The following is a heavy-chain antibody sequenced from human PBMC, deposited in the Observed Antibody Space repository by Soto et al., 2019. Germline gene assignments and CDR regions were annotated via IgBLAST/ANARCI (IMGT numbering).Heavy chain of an antibody. Sequence: LRLSCTGSGFTFSSSTMTWVRQGPGKGLEWVSSISSSSSYIYFADSLKGRFTISRDNAKNSLYLQMNGLRAEDTAVYYCARDIGEMSAVWGQGTQVTVSS. D-gene: IGHD3-10*01. CDR2: ISSSSSYI. J-gene: IGHJ4*02. CDR3: ARDIGEMSAV. CDR1: GFTFSSST. V-gene: IGHV3-21*06.